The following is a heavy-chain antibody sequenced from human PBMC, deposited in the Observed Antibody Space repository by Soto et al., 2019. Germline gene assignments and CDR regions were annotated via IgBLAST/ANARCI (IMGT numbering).Heavy chain of an antibody. CDR2: IWYDGSHK. J-gene: IGHJ4*02. V-gene: IGHV3-33*01. D-gene: IGHD2-2*01. CDR1: GFTFSSYG. Sequence: QVQLVESGGGVVQPGRSLRLSCAASGFTFSSYGMHWVRQAPGKGLEWVAVIWYDGSHKYYADSVKGRFTISRDNSKNTLYLQMNSMRAEDTAVYYCARDYVRGVPDALCAYWGQGTLDTVSS. CDR3: ARDYVRGVPDALCAY.